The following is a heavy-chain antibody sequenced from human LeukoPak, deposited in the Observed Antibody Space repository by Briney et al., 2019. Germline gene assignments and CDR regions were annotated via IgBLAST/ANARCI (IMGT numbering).Heavy chain of an antibody. V-gene: IGHV3-53*01. CDR1: GLTVSSKH. Sequence: GGSLRLSCAASGLTVSSKHMSWVRQAPGKGLEWVSVIYSGGSTYYADSVKGRFTISRDNSKNTLYLQMNSLRAEDTAVYYCARTYHYGMDVWGQGTTVTVSS. J-gene: IGHJ6*02. CDR2: IYSGGST. CDR3: ARTYHYGMDV.